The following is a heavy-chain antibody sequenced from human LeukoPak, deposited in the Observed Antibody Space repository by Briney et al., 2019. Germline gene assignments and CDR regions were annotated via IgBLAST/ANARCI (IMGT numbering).Heavy chain of an antibody. D-gene: IGHD5-12*01. CDR3: ASHPSGYDITYYFDY. V-gene: IGHV4-61*09. CDR1: GGSINGGSYY. Sequence: SQTLSLTCSVSGGSINGGSYYWSWIRQPAGKPLEWIGHIFTTGSTSYNPSLRTRVTISEDSSKNQFSLKLSSVTAADTAVYYCASHPSGYDITYYFDYWGQGTLVTVSS. J-gene: IGHJ4*02. CDR2: IFTTGST.